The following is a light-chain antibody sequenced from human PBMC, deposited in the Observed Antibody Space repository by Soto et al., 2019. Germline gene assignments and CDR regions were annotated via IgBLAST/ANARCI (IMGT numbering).Light chain of an antibody. CDR1: QSVSSN. Sequence: EIVMTQSPATLSVSPGERATLSCRASQSVSSNLAWYQQKPGQAPRLLIYGASTRATGIPARFSGSGSGTEFTLTISSLQSEDFAVYYCHQYNNWLSYTFGQGTKLEIK. J-gene: IGKJ2*01. CDR3: HQYNNWLSYT. V-gene: IGKV3-15*01. CDR2: GAS.